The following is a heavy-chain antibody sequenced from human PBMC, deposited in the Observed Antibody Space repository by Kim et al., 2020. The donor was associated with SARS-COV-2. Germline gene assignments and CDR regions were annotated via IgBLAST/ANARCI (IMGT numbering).Heavy chain of an antibody. J-gene: IGHJ6*02. V-gene: IGHV4-59*08. CDR3: ARHPAVYYYGMDV. Sequence: YNPSLKSRVTISVDTSKNQFSLKLSSVTAADTAVYYCARHPAVYYYGMDVWGQGTTVTVSS.